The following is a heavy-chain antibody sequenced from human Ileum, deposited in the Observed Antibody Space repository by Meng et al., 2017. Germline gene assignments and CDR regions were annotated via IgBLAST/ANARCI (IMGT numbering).Heavy chain of an antibody. Sequence: QVQLQESGPGLVKPSQTLSLTCTVSGGSISSGGYYWSWIRQHPGKVLEWIGYIYDSGSTYYNPSLKSRIAISGDTSKNQFSLNLSSVTAADTAVYYCARGGTAYFDYWGQGTLVPSPQ. CDR3: ARGGTAYFDY. D-gene: IGHD1-1*01. V-gene: IGHV4-31*03. CDR2: IYDSGST. J-gene: IGHJ4*02. CDR1: GGSISSGGYY.